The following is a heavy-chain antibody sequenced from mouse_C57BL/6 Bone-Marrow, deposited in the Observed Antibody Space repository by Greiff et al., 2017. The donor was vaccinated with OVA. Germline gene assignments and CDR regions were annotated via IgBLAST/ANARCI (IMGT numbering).Heavy chain of an antibody. Sequence: EVKLQQTGPELVKPGASVKMSCKASGYTFTDYNMHWVKQSHGKSLEWIGYINPNNGGTSYNQKFKGKATLTVNKSSSTAYMELRSLTSEDSAVYYCARPGLRRAWFAYWGQGTLVTVSA. V-gene: IGHV1-22*01. CDR2: INPNNGGT. D-gene: IGHD2-4*01. J-gene: IGHJ3*01. CDR1: GYTFTDYN. CDR3: ARPGLRRAWFAY.